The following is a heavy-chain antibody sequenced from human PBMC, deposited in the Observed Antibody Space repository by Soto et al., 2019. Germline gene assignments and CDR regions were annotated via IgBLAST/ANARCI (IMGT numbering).Heavy chain of an antibody. V-gene: IGHV4-59*01. CDR2: IVYNGKT. J-gene: IGHJ4*02. Sequence: QVQLQESGPGLVKPSETLSLSCSVSGGSISTYYWGWIRQPPGKGLEWIGYIVYNGKTNYNPSLESRGSISVDTSKKQFSLKLSSVTVADTAVYYCARHFPIGHNWNYFDDWGQRTLVTVSA. D-gene: IGHD1-1*01. CDR3: ARHFPIGHNWNYFDD. CDR1: GGSISTYY.